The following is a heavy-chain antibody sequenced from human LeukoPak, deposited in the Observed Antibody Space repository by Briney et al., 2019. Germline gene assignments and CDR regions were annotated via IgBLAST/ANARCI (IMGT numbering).Heavy chain of an antibody. CDR3: ARDRLGVGPTIL. Sequence: GGSLRLSCAASGFTFSNYSMNWVRQAPGKGLEWVSSIGSISYINYADLVKGRFTISRDNAKNSLYLQMNSLRAEDTAVHYCARDRLGVGPTILWGQGTLVTVSS. CDR2: IGSISYI. V-gene: IGHV3-21*01. CDR1: GFTFSNYS. D-gene: IGHD1-26*01. J-gene: IGHJ4*02.